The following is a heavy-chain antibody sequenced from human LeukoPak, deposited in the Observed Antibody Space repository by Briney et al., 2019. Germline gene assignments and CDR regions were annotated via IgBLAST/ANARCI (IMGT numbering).Heavy chain of an antibody. CDR3: ARGSGYSGYEGIYYYYGMDV. V-gene: IGHV1-8*01. J-gene: IGHJ6*02. D-gene: IGHD5-12*01. CDR1: GYTFTSYD. Sequence: ASVKVSCKASGYTFTSYDINWVRQATGRGLEWMGWMNPNSGNTGYAQKFQGRVTMTRNTSISTAYMELSSLRSEDTAVYYCARGSGYSGYEGIYYYYGMDVWGQGTTVTVSS. CDR2: MNPNSGNT.